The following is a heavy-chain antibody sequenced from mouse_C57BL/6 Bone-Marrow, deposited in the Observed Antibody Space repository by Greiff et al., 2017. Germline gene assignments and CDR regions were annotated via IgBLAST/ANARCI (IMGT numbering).Heavy chain of an antibody. CDR3: ARSGYYGSSNWYFDV. CDR1: GYTFTDYY. Sequence: VQLQQSGAELVRPGASVKLSCKASGYTFTDYYINWVKQRPGQGLEWIARIYPGSGNTYYNEKFKGKATLTAEKSSSTAYMQLSSLTSEDSAVYFCARSGYYGSSNWYFDVWGTGTTVTVSS. V-gene: IGHV1-76*01. D-gene: IGHD1-1*01. CDR2: IYPGSGNT. J-gene: IGHJ1*03.